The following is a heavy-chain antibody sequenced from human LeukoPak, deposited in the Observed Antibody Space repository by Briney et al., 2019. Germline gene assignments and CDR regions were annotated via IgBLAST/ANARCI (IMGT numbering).Heavy chain of an antibody. D-gene: IGHD3-16*01. CDR2: IIPICGTA. J-gene: IGHJ4*02. Sequence: ASVKVSCKASGGTFSSYAISWVRQAPGQGLEWMGGIIPICGTATSAQKFRGRVTITADKSTRTAYMELRSLRSEDTAVYYCARDNDSRDPPHFDYWGQGTPVTVSS. CDR3: ARDNDSRDPPHFDY. CDR1: GGTFSSYA. V-gene: IGHV1-69*06.